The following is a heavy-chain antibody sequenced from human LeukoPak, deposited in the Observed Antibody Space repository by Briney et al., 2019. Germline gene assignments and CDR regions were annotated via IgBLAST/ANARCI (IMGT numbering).Heavy chain of an antibody. CDR3: AREADTAMVTDY. V-gene: IGHV4-30-4*01. CDR2: IYYSGST. CDR1: GDSISSGDYY. Sequence: SETLSLTCSVSGDSISSGDYYWSWVRQPPGKTLECIGYIYYSGSTYYNPSLKSRVTISVDTSKNQFSLKLSSVTAADTAVYYCAREADTAMVTDYWGQGTLVTVSS. J-gene: IGHJ4*02. D-gene: IGHD5-18*01.